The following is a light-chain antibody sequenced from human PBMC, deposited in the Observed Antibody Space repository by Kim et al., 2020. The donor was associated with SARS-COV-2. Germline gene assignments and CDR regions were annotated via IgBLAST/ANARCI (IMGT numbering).Light chain of an antibody. J-gene: IGLJ2*01. CDR1: SSNIGNNY. CDR3: GTWDSSLSAVV. Sequence: GQKVTISCSGSSSNIGNNYVSWYQQLTGTAPKLLIYDNNERPSGIPDRFSGSKSGTSATLGITGLQTGDEADYYCGTWDSSLSAVVFGGGTQLTVL. CDR2: DNN. V-gene: IGLV1-51*01.